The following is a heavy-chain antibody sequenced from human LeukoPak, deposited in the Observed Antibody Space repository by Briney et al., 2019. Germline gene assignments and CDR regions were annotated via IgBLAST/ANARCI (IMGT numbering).Heavy chain of an antibody. J-gene: IGHJ4*02. Sequence: GGSLRLSSAASGFTFSSYAMSWVRQAPGKGLEWVANIKQDGSEKYYVDSVKGRFTISRDNAKNSLYLQMNSLRAEDTAVYYCARGLSGSYDYWGQGTLVTVSS. CDR2: IKQDGSEK. CDR3: ARGLSGSYDY. D-gene: IGHD1-26*01. CDR1: GFTFSSYA. V-gene: IGHV3-7*01.